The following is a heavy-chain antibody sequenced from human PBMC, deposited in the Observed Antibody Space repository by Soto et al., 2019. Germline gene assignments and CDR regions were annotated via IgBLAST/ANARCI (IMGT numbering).Heavy chain of an antibody. CDR2: ISSSGSTI. D-gene: IGHD6-13*01. V-gene: IGHV3-11*01. Sequence: GGSVRLSCAAPGFTFSDYYMSWIRQAPGKGLEWVSYISSSGSTIYYADSVKGRFTISRDNAKNSLYLQMNSLRAEDTAVYYCARDQGPRLGMYYYGMDVWGQGTTVTVSS. J-gene: IGHJ6*02. CDR1: GFTFSDYY. CDR3: ARDQGPRLGMYYYGMDV.